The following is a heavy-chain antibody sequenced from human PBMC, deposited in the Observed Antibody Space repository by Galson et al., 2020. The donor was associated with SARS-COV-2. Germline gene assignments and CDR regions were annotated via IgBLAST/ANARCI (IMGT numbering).Heavy chain of an antibody. CDR3: ATKGFCRGQICHRQFDY. V-gene: IGHV3-23*01. CDR1: KFTFNTYS. CDR2: IGLDEKT. Sequence: GESPKISCVVSKFTFNTYSIGWVRKSPRKGLEWVSLIGLDEKTFYADSVRGRFSISRDKSRNAVFLQMSRLRDEDTALYYCATKGFCRGQICHRQFDYWSEGTQVTFCS. D-gene: IGHD2-15*01. J-gene: IGHJ4*02.